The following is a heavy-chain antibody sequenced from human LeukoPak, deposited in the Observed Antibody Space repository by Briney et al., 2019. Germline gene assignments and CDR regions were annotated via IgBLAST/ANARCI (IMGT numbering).Heavy chain of an antibody. Sequence: GSLRLSCAASGFTFSSYGMHWVRQAPGKGLEWVAVISYDGSNKYYADSVKGRFTISRDNSKNTLYLQMNSLRAEDTAVYYCAKGSYSSSWSNNLGYYFDYWGQGTLVTVSS. J-gene: IGHJ4*02. V-gene: IGHV3-30*18. CDR2: ISYDGSNK. CDR1: GFTFSSYG. D-gene: IGHD6-13*01. CDR3: AKGSYSSSWSNNLGYYFDY.